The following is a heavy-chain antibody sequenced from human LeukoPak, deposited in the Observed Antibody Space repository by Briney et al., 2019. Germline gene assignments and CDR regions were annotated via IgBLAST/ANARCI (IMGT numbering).Heavy chain of an antibody. V-gene: IGHV3-9*01. CDR2: ISWNSDTM. Sequence: GGSLRLSCTGSGFTFDDFAIHWVRQAPGKGLEWVSGISWNSDTMDYADSVKGRFTISRDNAKNSLYLQMNSLRAEDTAFYYCAKDISESRGYNYGGFDYWGQGTLVTVSS. CDR3: AKDISESRGYNYGGFDY. J-gene: IGHJ4*02. D-gene: IGHD5-12*01. CDR1: GFTFDDFA.